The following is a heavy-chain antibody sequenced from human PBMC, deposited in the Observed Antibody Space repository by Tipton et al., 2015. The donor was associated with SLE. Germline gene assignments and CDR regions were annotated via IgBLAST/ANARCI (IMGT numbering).Heavy chain of an antibody. CDR2: VYYSGST. D-gene: IGHD1-26*01. CDR3: ASLVGAARGAEYFQH. CDR1: GSSITAYY. J-gene: IGHJ1*01. V-gene: IGHV4-59*08. Sequence: TLSLTCTVSGSSITAYYWTWIRQPPGKGLEWIGYVYYSGSTNYNPSLKSRVTISIDTSKNQFSLKVSSVTAADTAVYYCASLVGAARGAEYFQHWGHGTLVTVSS.